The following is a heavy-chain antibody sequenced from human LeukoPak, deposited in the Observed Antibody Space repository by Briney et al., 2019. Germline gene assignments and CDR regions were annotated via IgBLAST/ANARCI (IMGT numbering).Heavy chain of an antibody. Sequence: SQTLSLTCTVSGDSISSRGYYWGWIRQPPGKGLEWFGSIDYSGRTSYNPSLKSRVTISADTSKNQFSLKLSSVTAADTAVYYCARLISGTMLDYWGQGTLVTVSS. CDR3: ARLISGTMLDY. J-gene: IGHJ4*02. D-gene: IGHD1-7*01. V-gene: IGHV4-39*01. CDR1: GDSISSRGYY. CDR2: IDYSGRT.